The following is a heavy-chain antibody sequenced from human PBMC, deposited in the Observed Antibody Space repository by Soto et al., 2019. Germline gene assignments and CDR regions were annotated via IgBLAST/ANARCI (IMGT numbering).Heavy chain of an antibody. V-gene: IGHV4-59*08. J-gene: IGHJ5*02. CDR1: GGSISNFY. D-gene: IGHD3-3*01. CDR3: ARQDYDFWSGLNWFDP. CDR2: VYYTGST. Sequence: SETLSLTCTVSGGSISNFYWSWIRQPPGKGLEWIGYVYYTGSTSYNPSLKRRVTFSADSSRGQFSLKLSSVTAADTAVYYCARQDYDFWSGLNWFDPWGQGTLVTVSS.